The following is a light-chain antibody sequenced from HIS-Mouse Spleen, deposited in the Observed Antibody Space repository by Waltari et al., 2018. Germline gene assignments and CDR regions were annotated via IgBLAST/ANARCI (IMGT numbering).Light chain of an antibody. CDR3: CSYAGSYTWV. J-gene: IGLJ3*02. CDR1: SRDVGGYNY. CDR2: DVS. V-gene: IGLV2-11*01. Sequence: QSALTQPRSVSGSPGQSVPIPCTGTSRDVGGYNYVPWYRQHPGKAPKLMIYDVSKRPSGVPDRFSGSKSGNTASLTISGLQAEDEADYYCCSYAGSYTWVFGGGTKLTVL.